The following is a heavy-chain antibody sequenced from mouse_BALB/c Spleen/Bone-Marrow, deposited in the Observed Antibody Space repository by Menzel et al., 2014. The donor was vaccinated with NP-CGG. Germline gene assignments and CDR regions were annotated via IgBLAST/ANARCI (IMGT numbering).Heavy chain of an antibody. CDR2: IYPSDSYT. J-gene: IGHJ2*01. CDR1: GYTFTSYW. V-gene: IGHV1-69*02. Sequence: QVQLQQSGAELVRPGASVKLSCKASGYTFTSYWINWVKQRPGQGLEWIGNIYPSDSYTNYNQKFKDKATLTVDKSSSTAYMQLSSPTSEDSAVYYCTRAGATVPLDYWSQGTTLTISS. D-gene: IGHD1-1*01. CDR3: TRAGATVPLDY.